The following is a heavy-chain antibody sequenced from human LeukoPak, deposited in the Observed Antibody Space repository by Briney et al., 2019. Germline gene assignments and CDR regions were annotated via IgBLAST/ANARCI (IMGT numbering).Heavy chain of an antibody. J-gene: IGHJ4*02. D-gene: IGHD3-22*01. CDR3: ARALNYYDSSGLLPRGYYFDY. CDR1: GGSISSSSYY. V-gene: IGHV4-39*01. CDR2: IYYSGST. Sequence: PSESLSLTCTVSGGSISSSSYYWGWIRQPPGKGLEWIGSIYYSGSTYYNPSLKSRVTISVDTSKNQFSLMLSSVTAADTAVYYCARALNYYDSSGLLPRGYYFDYWGQGTLVTVSS.